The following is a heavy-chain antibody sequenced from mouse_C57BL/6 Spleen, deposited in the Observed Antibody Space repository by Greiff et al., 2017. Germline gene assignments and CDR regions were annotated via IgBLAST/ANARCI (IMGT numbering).Heavy chain of an antibody. CDR1: GYTFTSYW. V-gene: IGHV1-61*01. CDR3: AREELGRVFAY. Sequence: QVQLQQPGAELVRPGSSVKLSCKASGYTFTSYWMDWVKQRPGQGLEWIGNIYPSDSENHYNQKFKDKATLTVDKSSSTAYMQLSSLTSEDSAVYYCAREELGRVFAYWGQGTLVTVSA. CDR2: IYPSDSEN. J-gene: IGHJ3*01. D-gene: IGHD4-1*01.